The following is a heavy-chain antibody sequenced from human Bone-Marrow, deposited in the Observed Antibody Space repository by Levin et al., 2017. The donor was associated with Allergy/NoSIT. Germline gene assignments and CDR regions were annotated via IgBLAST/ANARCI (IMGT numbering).Heavy chain of an antibody. Sequence: PQASVKVSCKASGYTFTGYYMHWVRQAPGQGLEWMGWINPNSGGTNYAQKFQGRVTMTRDTSISTAYMELSRLRSDDTAVYYCASLPEQLGPLSDAFDIWGQGTMVTVSS. CDR1: GYTFTGYY. J-gene: IGHJ3*02. D-gene: IGHD6-6*01. CDR2: INPNSGGT. V-gene: IGHV1-2*02. CDR3: ASLPEQLGPLSDAFDI.